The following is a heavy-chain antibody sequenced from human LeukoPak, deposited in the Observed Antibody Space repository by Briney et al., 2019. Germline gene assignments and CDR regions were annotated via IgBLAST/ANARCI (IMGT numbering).Heavy chain of an antibody. CDR1: GYTFTEYF. D-gene: IGHD3-3*01. Sequence: GASVKVSCKASGYTFTEYFIHWVQQAPGKGLEWMGRVDPEDGEIVYAAMFQGRVAITADTSTDTAYMEMTSLTSEDTAVYYCATIVWSGYYRVDYWGQGTLVTVSS. J-gene: IGHJ4*02. CDR3: ATIVWSGYYRVDY. V-gene: IGHV1-69-2*01. CDR2: VDPEDGEI.